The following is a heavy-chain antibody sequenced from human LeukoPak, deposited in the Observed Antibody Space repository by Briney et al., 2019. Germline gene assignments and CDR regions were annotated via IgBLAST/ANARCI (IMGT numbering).Heavy chain of an antibody. Sequence: ASVKVSCKASGYTFTSYYMHWVRQAPGQGLEWMGIINPSGGSASYAQKFQGRVTMTRDMSTSTVYMELSSLRSEDTAVYYCAREVWARATIYDCVWGSYRPYYFDYWGQGTLVTVSS. CDR2: INPSGGSA. CDR3: AREVWARATIYDCVWGSYRPYYFDY. V-gene: IGHV1-46*01. J-gene: IGHJ4*02. CDR1: GYTFTSYY. D-gene: IGHD3-16*02.